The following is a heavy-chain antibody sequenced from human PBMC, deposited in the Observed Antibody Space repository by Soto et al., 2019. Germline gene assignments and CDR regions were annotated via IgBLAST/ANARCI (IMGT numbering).Heavy chain of an antibody. CDR2: IKSKTDGGTT. CDR1: GFTFSNAW. J-gene: IGHJ6*03. Sequence: GGSLRLSCAASGFTFSNAWMSWVRQAPGKGLEWVGRIKSKTDGGTTDYAAPVKGRFTISRDDSKNTLYLQMNSLKTEDTAVYYCTTVAHTQLVYYYYYYYMDVWGKGTTVTVSS. V-gene: IGHV3-15*01. CDR3: TTVAHTQLVYYYYYYYMDV. D-gene: IGHD6-6*01.